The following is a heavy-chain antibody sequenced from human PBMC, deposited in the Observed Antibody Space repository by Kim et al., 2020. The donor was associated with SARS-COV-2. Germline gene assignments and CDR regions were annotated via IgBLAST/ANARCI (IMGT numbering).Heavy chain of an antibody. Sequence: GGSLRLSCAASGFTFSSYSMNWVRQAPGKGLEWVSSISSSSSYIYYADSVKGRFTISRDNAKNSLYLQMNSLRAEDTAVYYCARDVGRLNGAFNLWGRGTLVTVSS. J-gene: IGHJ2*01. V-gene: IGHV3-21*01. CDR2: ISSSSSYI. CDR3: ARDVGRLNGAFNL. CDR1: GFTFSSYS. D-gene: IGHD2-8*01.